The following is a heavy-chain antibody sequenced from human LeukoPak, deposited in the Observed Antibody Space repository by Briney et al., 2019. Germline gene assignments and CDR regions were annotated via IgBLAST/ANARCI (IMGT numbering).Heavy chain of an antibody. CDR1: GYTFTGYY. D-gene: IGHD3-3*01. Sequence: ASVKVSCKASGYTFTGYYMHWVRQAPGQGLEWMGWINPNSGGTNYAQKFQGRVTMSRDTSISTAYMELSRLRSDDTAVYYCARDPWYYDFWSGYYTGGYYFDYWGQRTLVTVSS. V-gene: IGHV1-2*02. CDR3: ARDPWYYDFWSGYYTGGYYFDY. J-gene: IGHJ4*02. CDR2: INPNSGGT.